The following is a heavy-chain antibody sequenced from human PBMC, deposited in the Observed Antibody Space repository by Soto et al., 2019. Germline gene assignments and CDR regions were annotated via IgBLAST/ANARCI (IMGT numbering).Heavy chain of an antibody. CDR1: GGSISSSNW. V-gene: IGHV4-4*02. D-gene: IGHD6-13*01. CDR3: ARVQQTRGFYYYYGMDV. CDR2: IYHSGST. J-gene: IGHJ6*02. Sequence: PSETLSLTCAVSGGSISSSNWWSWVRQPPGKGLEWIGEIYHSGSTNYNPSLKSRVTISVDKSKNQFSLKLSSVTAADTAVYYCARVQQTRGFYYYYGMDVWGQGTTVTVSS.